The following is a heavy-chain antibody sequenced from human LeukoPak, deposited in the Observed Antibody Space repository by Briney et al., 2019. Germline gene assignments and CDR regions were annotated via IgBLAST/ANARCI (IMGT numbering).Heavy chain of an antibody. V-gene: IGHV4-59*01. CDR1: GGSISSYY. CDR3: ARVTPAAIGGFADY. Sequence: SETLSLTCTVSGGSISSYYWSWIRQPPGKGREWIGYIYYSGSTNYNPSLKSRVTISVDTSKNQFSLKLSSVTAADTAVYYCARVTPAAIGGFADYWGQGTLVTVSS. D-gene: IGHD2-2*02. J-gene: IGHJ4*02. CDR2: IYYSGST.